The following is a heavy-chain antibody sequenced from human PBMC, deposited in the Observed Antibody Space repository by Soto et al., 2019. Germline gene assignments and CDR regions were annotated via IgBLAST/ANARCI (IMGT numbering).Heavy chain of an antibody. J-gene: IGHJ4*02. CDR3: ARDHGLSYFDY. CDR1: GFTFSSYG. V-gene: IGHV3-33*01. Sequence: GGSLRLSCAASGFTFSSYGMHWVRQAPGKGLEWAAVIWYDGSNKYYADSVKGRFTISRDNSKNTLYLQMNSLRAEDTAVYYCARDHGLSYFDYWGQGTLVTVSS. CDR2: IWYDGSNK.